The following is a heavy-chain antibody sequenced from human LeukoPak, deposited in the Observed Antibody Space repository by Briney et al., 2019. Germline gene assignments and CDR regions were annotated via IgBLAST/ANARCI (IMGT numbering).Heavy chain of an antibody. CDR3: ARGVAAAGTSWFDP. CDR1: GYTFTGYY. D-gene: IGHD6-13*01. CDR2: INPNSGGT. J-gene: IGHJ5*02. V-gene: IGHV1-2*02. Sequence: GASAKVSCKASGYTFTGYYMHWVRQAPGQGLEWMGWINPNSGGTNYAQKFQGRVTMTRDTSISTAYMELSRLRSDDTAVYYCARGVAAAGTSWFDPWGQGTLVTVSS.